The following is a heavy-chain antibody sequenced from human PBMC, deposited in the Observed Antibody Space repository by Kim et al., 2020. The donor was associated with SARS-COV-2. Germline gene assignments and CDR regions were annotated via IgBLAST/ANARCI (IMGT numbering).Heavy chain of an antibody. V-gene: IGHV1-3*01. J-gene: IGHJ6*02. CDR2: INAGNGNT. D-gene: IGHD3-10*01. Sequence: ASVKVSCKASGYTFTSYAMHWVRQAPGQGLEWMGWINAGNGNTKYSQKFQGRVTITRDTSASTAYMELSSLRSEDTAVYYCARDFETMVRGAYTYYYGMDVWGQGTTVTVSS. CDR3: ARDFETMVRGAYTYYYGMDV. CDR1: GYTFTSYA.